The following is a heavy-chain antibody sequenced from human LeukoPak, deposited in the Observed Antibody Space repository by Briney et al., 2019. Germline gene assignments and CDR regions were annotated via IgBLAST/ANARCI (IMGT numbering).Heavy chain of an antibody. Sequence: GGSLRLSCAASGFSCSTRGMSWVRQAPGKGLEWVSSISSSSSYIYYADSVKGRFTISRDNAKNSLYLQMNSLRAEDTAVYYCARASVTGNYYYYYMDVWGKGTTVTVSS. CDR2: ISSSSSYI. J-gene: IGHJ6*03. CDR1: GFSCSTRG. V-gene: IGHV3-21*01. CDR3: ARASVTGNYYYYYMDV. D-gene: IGHD1-20*01.